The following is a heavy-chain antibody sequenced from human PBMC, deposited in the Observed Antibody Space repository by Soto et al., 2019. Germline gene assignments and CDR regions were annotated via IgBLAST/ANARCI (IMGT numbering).Heavy chain of an antibody. CDR1: GFTFSSYG. V-gene: IGHV3-30*18. D-gene: IGHD5-12*01. Sequence: QVQLVESGGGVVQPGRSLRLSCAASGFTFSSYGMHWVRQAPGKGLEWVAAIPYDESSEYYADSVKGRFTISRDNSKYTLYLQMNSLRAEDTALYYCAKDPGYGLDYWGQGTLVTVSS. CDR2: IPYDESSE. CDR3: AKDPGYGLDY. J-gene: IGHJ4*02.